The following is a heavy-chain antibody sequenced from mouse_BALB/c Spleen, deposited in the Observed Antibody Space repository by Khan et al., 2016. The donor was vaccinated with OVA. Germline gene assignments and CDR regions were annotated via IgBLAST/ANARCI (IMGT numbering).Heavy chain of an antibody. V-gene: IGHV2-3*01. Sequence: QVQLKESGPGLVAPSQSLSITCTVSGSSSTSYGVSWARQTPGKGLEWLGVLWSDGNTNYYSSLKSSLTITKDNSKSQVLLKLNSLQTDDTATYDCALIFYGYDWFAYWGQGTLVTGSA. J-gene: IGHJ3*01. CDR2: LWSDGNT. CDR3: ALIFYGYDWFAY. CDR1: GSSSTSYG. D-gene: IGHD2-2*01.